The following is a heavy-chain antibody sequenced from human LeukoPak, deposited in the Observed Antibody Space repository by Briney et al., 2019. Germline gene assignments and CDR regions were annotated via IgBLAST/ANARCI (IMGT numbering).Heavy chain of an antibody. Sequence: PGGSLRLSCAASGFTFSSYAMIWVRQAPGKGLEWVSVISGSGGGTYYGDSVKGRFTISRDNSKNTLHLHMNSLRAEDTAVYYCAKIEESYGPLGYWGQGTLVTVSS. J-gene: IGHJ4*02. V-gene: IGHV3-23*01. D-gene: IGHD5-18*01. CDR1: GFTFSSYA. CDR3: AKIEESYGPLGY. CDR2: ISGSGGGT.